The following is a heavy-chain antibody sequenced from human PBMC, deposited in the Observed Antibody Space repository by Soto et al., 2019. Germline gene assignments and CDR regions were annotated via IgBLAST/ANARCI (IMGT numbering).Heavy chain of an antibody. CDR1: GYTFTSYY. D-gene: IGHD4-17*01. Sequence: ASVKVSCKASGYTFTSYYMHWVRQAPGQGLEWMGIINPSSGSTSYAQRFQGRGTMTRDTSTSTVYMELSSLRSEDTAVYYCARERDDYGDYGLQPLRDWGQGTLVTVSS. V-gene: IGHV1-46*03. CDR3: ARERDDYGDYGLQPLRD. CDR2: INPSSGST. J-gene: IGHJ4*02.